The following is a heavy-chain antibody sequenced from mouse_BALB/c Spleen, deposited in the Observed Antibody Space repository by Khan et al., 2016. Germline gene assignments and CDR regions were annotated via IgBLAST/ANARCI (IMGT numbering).Heavy chain of an antibody. CDR3: ARHEGRTMMTTVYFDY. Sequence: QVQLKESGAELVKPGASVKLSCKASGYTFTEYIIHWVKQRSGQGLEWIGWFYPGSGSIKYNEKFKDKATLTADKSSSTVYMEIIRLTAEDSAVYCCARHEGRTMMTTVYFDYWGQGTTLTVSS. CDR1: GYTFTEYI. J-gene: IGHJ2*01. D-gene: IGHD2-4*01. CDR2: FYPGSGSI. V-gene: IGHV1-62-2*01.